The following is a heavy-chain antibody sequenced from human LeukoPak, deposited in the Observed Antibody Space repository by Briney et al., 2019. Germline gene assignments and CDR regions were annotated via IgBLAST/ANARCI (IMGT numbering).Heavy chain of an antibody. V-gene: IGHV1-18*01. CDR2: ISAYNGNT. CDR3: ARVRTYYYDSSGYSEDFDY. D-gene: IGHD3-22*01. J-gene: IGHJ4*02. CDR1: GYTFTSYG. Sequence: ASVKVSCKASGYTFTSYGISWVRQAPGQGLEWMGWISAYNGNTNYAQKLQGRVTMTTDTSTSTAYMELRSLRSDDTAVYYCARVRTYYYDSSGYSEDFDYWGQGTLVTVSS.